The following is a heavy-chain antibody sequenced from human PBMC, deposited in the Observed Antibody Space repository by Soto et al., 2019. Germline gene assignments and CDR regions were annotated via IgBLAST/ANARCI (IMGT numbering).Heavy chain of an antibody. CDR2: VSIGGST. Sequence: DVQLLESGGGLLQPEGSLRLSCAASGFTFSSYAMGWVRQGPGKGLEWVAVVSIGGSTHYADSVRGRFTISRDNSKYTLSLQMNSLTAEDTAVYFCAKRRGAGGHFDYWCQGALVTVSS. J-gene: IGHJ4*02. CDR1: GFTFSSYA. V-gene: IGHV3-23*01. CDR3: AKRRGAGGHFDY. D-gene: IGHD2-15*01.